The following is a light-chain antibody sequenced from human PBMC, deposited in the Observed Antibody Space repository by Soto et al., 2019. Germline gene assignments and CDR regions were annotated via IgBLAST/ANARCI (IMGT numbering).Light chain of an antibody. CDR2: GAS. V-gene: IGKV3-15*01. CDR1: QNVSSN. Sequence: EIVMTQSPATVSVSPGERATLSCRASQNVSSNLAWYQHKPGQAPRHLIYGASTRATDIPARFSGSGSGTEFTRTISSLQSEDFAVYYCQQYNKWPPKTFGQGTKVEIK. J-gene: IGKJ1*01. CDR3: QQYNKWPPKT.